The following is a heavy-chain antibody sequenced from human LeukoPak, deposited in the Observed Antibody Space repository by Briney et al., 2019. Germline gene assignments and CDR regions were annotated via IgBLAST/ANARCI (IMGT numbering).Heavy chain of an antibody. CDR1: GDSISSSY. J-gene: IGHJ3*02. CDR3: VRGFFDSSGYSNPFDI. CDR2: IYYTGNT. D-gene: IGHD3-22*01. V-gene: IGHV4-59*01. Sequence: SETLSLTCTVSGDSISSSYWSCIRQPPEKRLEWIGYIYYTGNTNYNPSLKSRVTLSVDMSKNQFSLNLNSVTAADTAVYYCVRGFFDSSGYSNPFDIWGQGTMVTVSS.